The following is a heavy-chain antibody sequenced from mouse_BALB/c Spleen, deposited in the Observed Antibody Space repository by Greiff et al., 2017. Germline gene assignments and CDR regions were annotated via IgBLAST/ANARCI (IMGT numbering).Heavy chain of an antibody. CDR1: GFAFSSYD. CDR3: ARQSVEYFYAMDY. Sequence: EVQLVESGGGLVKPGGSLKLSCAASGFAFSSYDMSWVRQTPEKRLEWVAYISSGGGSTYYPDTVKGRFTISRDNAKNTLYLQMSSLKSEDTAMYYCARQSVEYFYAMDYGGQGTSVTVSS. CDR2: ISSGGGST. V-gene: IGHV5-12-1*01. J-gene: IGHJ4*01.